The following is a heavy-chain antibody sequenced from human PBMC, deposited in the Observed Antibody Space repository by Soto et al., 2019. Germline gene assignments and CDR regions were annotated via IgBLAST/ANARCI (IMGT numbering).Heavy chain of an antibody. D-gene: IGHD6-13*01. CDR1: GGSISSSSYY. CDR2: IYYSGST. V-gene: IGHV4-39*01. J-gene: IGHJ6*02. CDR3: ASQQLVHYYYGMDV. Sequence: QLQLQESGPGLVKPSETLSLTCTVSGGSISSSSYYWGWIRQPPGKGLEWIGSIYYSGSTYYNPYHKTRLPTAVDTLRQLLPPPLTAVTAADPAVYSCASQQLVHYYYGMDVWGQGNKVTVSS.